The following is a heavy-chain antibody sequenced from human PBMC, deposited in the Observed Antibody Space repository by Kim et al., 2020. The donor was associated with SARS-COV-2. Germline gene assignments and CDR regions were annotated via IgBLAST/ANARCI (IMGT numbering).Heavy chain of an antibody. V-gene: IGHV4-31*03. J-gene: IGHJ6*02. CDR2: IYYSGST. Sequence: SETLSLTCTVSGGSISSGGYYWSWIRQHPGKGLEWIGYIYYSGSTYYNPSLKSRVTISVDTSKNQFSLKLSSVTAADTAVYYCARGEANIVATPGYYYGMDVLGQGTTVTVSS. D-gene: IGHD5-12*01. CDR1: GGSISSGGYY. CDR3: ARGEANIVATPGYYYGMDV.